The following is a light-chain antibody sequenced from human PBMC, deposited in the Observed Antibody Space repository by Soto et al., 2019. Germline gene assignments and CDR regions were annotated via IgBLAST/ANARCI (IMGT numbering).Light chain of an antibody. V-gene: IGKV3-20*01. CDR1: QSVSSNN. Sequence: EIVLTQSPGTLSLSPGERATLSCRASQSVSSNNLAWYQQRPGQAPRVVIYGASTRATGIPERFSGSGSGTDFTLTISRLEPDDFAVYYCQQYGRSPFTFGPGTKVDFK. J-gene: IGKJ3*01. CDR3: QQYGRSPFT. CDR2: GAS.